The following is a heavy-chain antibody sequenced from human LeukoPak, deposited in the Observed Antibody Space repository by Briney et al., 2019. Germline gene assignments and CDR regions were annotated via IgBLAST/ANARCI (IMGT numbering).Heavy chain of an antibody. CDR1: GFTLSGYA. D-gene: IGHD4-23*01. V-gene: IGHV3-21*01. CDR3: ARAEPNSPYDH. CDR2: IDTTSNYI. J-gene: IGHJ4*02. Sequence: KSGGSLRLSCAAFGFTLSGYAMHWVRQAPGKGLEWVSSIDTTSNYIYYADSVKGRFTISRDNARNSLYLQMNSLTADDTAVYYCARAEPNSPYDHWGQGTLVTVSS.